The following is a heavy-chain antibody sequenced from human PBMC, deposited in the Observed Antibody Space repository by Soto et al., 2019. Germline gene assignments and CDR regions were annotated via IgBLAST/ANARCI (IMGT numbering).Heavy chain of an antibody. CDR2: ISYDRSNE. J-gene: IGHJ4*02. Sequence: QVQLVESGGGVVQPGRSLRLSCAASGFTFSSYGMQGVRQAPCKGLEWVAFISYDRSNEYYEDSVKGRFTISRDNSKTTLYLQMNSLRPEDTAVYDCAKDQSSGWFVVHWGQGTLVTVSS. CDR3: AKDQSSGWFVVH. CDR1: GFTFSSYG. D-gene: IGHD6-19*01. V-gene: IGHV3-30*18.